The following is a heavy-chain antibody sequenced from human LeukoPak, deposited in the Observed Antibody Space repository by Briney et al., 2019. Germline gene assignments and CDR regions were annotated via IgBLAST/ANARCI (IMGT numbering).Heavy chain of an antibody. CDR2: INAYNGNT. CDR3: VISFPGYTSSPNWFDP. V-gene: IGHV1-18*01. CDR1: GYTFTSYD. Sequence: GASVKVSCKASGYTFTSYDINWVRQATGQGLEWMGWINAYNGNTDYAQKLQGRVTMTTDTSTSTAYMELRSLRSDDTALYYCVISFPGYTSSPNWFDPWGQGTLVTVSS. D-gene: IGHD5-12*01. J-gene: IGHJ5*02.